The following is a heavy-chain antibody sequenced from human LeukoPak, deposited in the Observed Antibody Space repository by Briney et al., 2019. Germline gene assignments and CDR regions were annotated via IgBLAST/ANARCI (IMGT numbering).Heavy chain of an antibody. CDR1: GFSFSIHY. J-gene: IGHJ4*02. D-gene: IGHD6-19*01. V-gene: IGHV3-7*01. Sequence: GGSLRLSCTASGFSFSIHYMRCIRQAPGKGLEWVANINEDGSNKWHLGSVKGRFTVSRDNARNSLYLQMNSLRVEDTAVYYCTRVIVAVPGYFDYFDFWGQGVLVTVSS. CDR3: TRVIVAVPGYFDYFDF. CDR2: INEDGSNK.